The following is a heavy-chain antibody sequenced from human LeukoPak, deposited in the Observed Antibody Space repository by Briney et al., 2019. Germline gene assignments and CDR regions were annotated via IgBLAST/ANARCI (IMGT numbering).Heavy chain of an antibody. V-gene: IGHV1-46*01. Sequence: RASVKVSCKASGYTFTSYYMHWVRQAPGQGLEWMGIINPSGGSTSYAQKFQGRVTMTRDTSTSTVYMELSSLRSEDTAVYYCAKSVMEDIVVRGAFDIWGQGTMVTVSS. CDR3: AKSVMEDIVVRGAFDI. J-gene: IGHJ3*02. D-gene: IGHD2-15*01. CDR1: GYTFTSYY. CDR2: INPSGGST.